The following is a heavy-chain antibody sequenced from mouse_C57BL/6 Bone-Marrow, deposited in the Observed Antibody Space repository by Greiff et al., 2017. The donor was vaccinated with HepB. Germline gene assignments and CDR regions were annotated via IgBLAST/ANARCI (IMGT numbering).Heavy chain of an antibody. CDR1: GYTFTSYW. Sequence: VQLQQPGAELVKPGASVKMSCKASGYTFTSYWITWVKQRPGQGLEWIGDVYPGSGSTNYNEKFKSKATMTVDTSSSTADMQLSSLTAEDSAVYYCARSLAWFAYWGQGTLVTVSA. V-gene: IGHV1-55*01. D-gene: IGHD6-2*01. CDR3: ARSLAWFAY. CDR2: VYPGSGST. J-gene: IGHJ3*01.